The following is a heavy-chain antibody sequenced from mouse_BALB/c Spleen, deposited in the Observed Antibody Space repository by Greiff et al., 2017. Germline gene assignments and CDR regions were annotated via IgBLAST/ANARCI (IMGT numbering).Heavy chain of an antibody. J-gene: IGHJ1*01. D-gene: IGHD1-1*02. Sequence: EVMLVESGGGLVQPGGSRKLSCAASGYTFSSYGMHWVRQAPEKGLEWVAYISSCSSTTDYADTVKGRFTISRDNPKNTLFLQMTSLMSEDTAMYYCARGGYYWYFDDWGAGTTVTVSA. CDR3: ARGGYYWYFDD. CDR1: GYTFSSYG. V-gene: IGHV5-17*02. CDR2: ISSCSSTT.